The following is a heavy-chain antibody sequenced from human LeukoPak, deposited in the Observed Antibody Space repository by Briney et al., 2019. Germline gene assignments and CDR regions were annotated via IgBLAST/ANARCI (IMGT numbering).Heavy chain of an antibody. CDR3: ARDRPGIAITLIGFDY. Sequence: ASVKVSCKTSRYSFSQYGISWVRQAPGQGLEWMAWISGYNGNIEYAQKFEGRVTVTTEISTRTAYMEMWGLRPDDTGVYYCARDRPGIAITLIGFDYWGQGTLVTVSS. V-gene: IGHV1-18*01. CDR1: RYSFSQYG. CDR2: ISGYNGNI. J-gene: IGHJ4*02. D-gene: IGHD6-13*01.